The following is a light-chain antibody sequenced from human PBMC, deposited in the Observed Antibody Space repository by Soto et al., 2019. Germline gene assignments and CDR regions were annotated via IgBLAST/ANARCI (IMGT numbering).Light chain of an antibody. CDR3: SSYAGSNILV. Sequence: QSALTQPPSASGSPGQSVTISCTGTSSDVGGYNYVSWYQQHPGKAPKLMIYEVSKRPSGVPDRFSSSKSGNTASLTVSGLQAEDEADYYCSSYAGSNILVFGGGTKVTVL. V-gene: IGLV2-8*01. J-gene: IGLJ2*01. CDR1: SSDVGGYNY. CDR2: EVS.